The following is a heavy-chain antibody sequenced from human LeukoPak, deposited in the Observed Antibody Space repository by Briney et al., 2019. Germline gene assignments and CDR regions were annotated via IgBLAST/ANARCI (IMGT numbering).Heavy chain of an antibody. J-gene: IGHJ6*03. Sequence: GGSLRLSCAASGFTFSSYEMNWVRQAPGKGLEWVSYISSSGSTIYYADSVKGRFTISRDNAKNSLYLQMNSLRAEDTAVYYCARGSDCSGGSCYLAYYYYYYMDVWGKGTTVTISS. CDR3: ARGSDCSGGSCYLAYYYYYYMDV. V-gene: IGHV3-48*03. D-gene: IGHD2-15*01. CDR2: ISSSGSTI. CDR1: GFTFSSYE.